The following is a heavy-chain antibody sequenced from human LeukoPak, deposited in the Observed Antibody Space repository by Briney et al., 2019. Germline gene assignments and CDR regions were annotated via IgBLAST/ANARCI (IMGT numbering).Heavy chain of an antibody. Sequence: PGGSLRLPCAASGFTFSSYSMNRVRQAPGKGLEWVSSISSSSSYIYYADSVKGRFTISRDNAKNSLYLQMNSLRAEDTAVFYCASFLLGFGDTAMVTRDYWGQGTLVTVSS. D-gene: IGHD5-18*01. CDR2: ISSSSSYI. V-gene: IGHV3-21*01. J-gene: IGHJ4*02. CDR3: ASFLLGFGDTAMVTRDY. CDR1: GFTFSSYS.